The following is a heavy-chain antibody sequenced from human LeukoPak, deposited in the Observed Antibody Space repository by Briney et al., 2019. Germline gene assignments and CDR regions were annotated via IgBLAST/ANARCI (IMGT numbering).Heavy chain of an antibody. CDR1: GFTFSSYA. V-gene: IGHV3-30-3*01. J-gene: IGHJ6*02. CDR2: ISYDGSNK. D-gene: IGHD2-2*01. Sequence: GGSLRLSCAASGFTFSSYAMPWVRQAPGKGLEWVAVISYDGSNKYYADSVKGRLTISRDNSKNTLYLQMNSLRAEDTAVYYCARVDRVPYYYYGMDVWGQGTTVTVSS. CDR3: ARVDRVPYYYYGMDV.